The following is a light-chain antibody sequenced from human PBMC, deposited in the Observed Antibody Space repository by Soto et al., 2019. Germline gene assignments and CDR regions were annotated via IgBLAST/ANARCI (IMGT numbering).Light chain of an antibody. CDR2: DVN. V-gene: IGLV2-14*01. CDR1: SSDVGGYNY. CDR3: SSYTSSSTYV. J-gene: IGLJ1*01. Sequence: QSVLTQSASVSGSPGQSIAISCTGTSSDVGGYNYVSWYQQHPGKAPKLMVYDVNDRPSGVSDRFSGSKSGNTASLTISGLQAEDEADYYCSSYTSSSTYVFGTGTKVTVL.